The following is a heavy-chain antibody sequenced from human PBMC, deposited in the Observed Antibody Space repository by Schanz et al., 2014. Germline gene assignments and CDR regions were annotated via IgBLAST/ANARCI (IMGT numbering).Heavy chain of an antibody. CDR1: GFTFSNYW. CDR3: ARGWEVKVFDY. CDR2: MYNIGIT. J-gene: IGHJ4*02. V-gene: IGHV4-59*08. Sequence: VQLVESGGGLVKPGGSLRLSCAASGFTFSNYWMSWVRQAPGKGLEWIASMYNIGITYYNPSLKSRVTISVDTSKNQFPLRLCPVTAADTAVYYCARGWEVKVFDYWGQGTLITVSS. D-gene: IGHD1-26*01.